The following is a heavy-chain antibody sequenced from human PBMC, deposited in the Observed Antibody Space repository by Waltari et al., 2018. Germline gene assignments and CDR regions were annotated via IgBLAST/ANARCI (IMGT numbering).Heavy chain of an antibody. V-gene: IGHV4-39*01. D-gene: IGHD5-12*01. CDR3: ARHWKKSGYRFDP. CDR1: GGSISSSRYY. Sequence: QLQLQESGPGLVKPSETLSLTCTVSGGSISSSRYYWGWIRQSPGKGLEWIGSIYYNGIIDYNPTLQSRVTISGDTSKNQFSLRLSSVTAADTAVYYCARHWKKSGYRFDPWGQGTLVTVSS. CDR2: IYYNGII. J-gene: IGHJ5*02.